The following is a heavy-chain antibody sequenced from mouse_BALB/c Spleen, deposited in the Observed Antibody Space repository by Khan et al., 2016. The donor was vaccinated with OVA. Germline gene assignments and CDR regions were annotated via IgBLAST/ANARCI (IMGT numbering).Heavy chain of an antibody. J-gene: IGHJ3*01. CDR2: INSDGAYT. V-gene: IGHV5-9-3*01. CDR1: GFTFSSYA. D-gene: IGHD1-3*01. Sequence: EVELVESGGGLVKPGGSLKLSCAASGFTFSSYAVSWVRQTPEKRLEWVATINSDGAYTYYPDSVKGRFTISRDNAMNTRYLQMRSLRSEGTAMYYCARHNFGPFAYWGQGTLVTVSA. CDR3: ARHNFGPFAY.